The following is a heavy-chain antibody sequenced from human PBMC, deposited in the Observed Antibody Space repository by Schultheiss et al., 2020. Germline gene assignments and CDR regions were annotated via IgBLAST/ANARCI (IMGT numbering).Heavy chain of an antibody. D-gene: IGHD2-15*01. Sequence: GGSLRLSCAASGFTFSSYWMHWVRQAPGKGLEWVSGISWNSGSIGYADSVKGRFTISRDNAKNSLYLQMNSLRAEDTALYYCARSVASTNYYYYGMDVWGQGTTVTVSS. J-gene: IGHJ6*02. CDR2: ISWNSGSI. CDR1: GFTFSSYW. CDR3: ARSVASTNYYYYGMDV. V-gene: IGHV3-9*01.